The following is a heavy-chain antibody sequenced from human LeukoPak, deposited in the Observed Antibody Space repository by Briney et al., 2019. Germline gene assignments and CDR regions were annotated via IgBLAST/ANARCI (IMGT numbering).Heavy chain of an antibody. CDR3: ARHYHYYDSAYYFDY. D-gene: IGHD3-22*01. CDR2: IYTSGST. J-gene: IGHJ4*02. Sequence: SETLSLTCTVSGGSISSYYWSWIRRPPGKGLEWIGYIYTSGSTNYNPSLKSRVTISVDTSKNQFSLKLSSVTAADTAVYYCARHYHYYDSAYYFDYWGQGTLVTVSS. V-gene: IGHV4-4*09. CDR1: GGSISSYY.